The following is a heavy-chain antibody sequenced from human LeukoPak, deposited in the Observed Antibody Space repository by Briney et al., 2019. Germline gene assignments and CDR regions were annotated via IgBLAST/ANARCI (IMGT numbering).Heavy chain of an antibody. CDR3: ARRYYYDSGGYRDAFDI. V-gene: IGHV4-59*08. CDR1: GGSISSYY. CDR2: IYYSGST. Sequence: SETLSLTCTVSGGSISSYYWSWIRQPPGKGLEWIGYIYYSGSTNYNPSLKSRVTISVDTSKNQFSLKLNSVTAADTAVYYCARRYYYDSGGYRDAFDIWGQGTMVTVSS. D-gene: IGHD3-22*01. J-gene: IGHJ3*02.